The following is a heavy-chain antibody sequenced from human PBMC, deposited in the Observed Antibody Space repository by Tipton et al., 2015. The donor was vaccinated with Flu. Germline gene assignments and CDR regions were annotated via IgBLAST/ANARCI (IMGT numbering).Heavy chain of an antibody. CDR2: MHTSGRA. Sequence: TLSLTCTVSGASISGGNFYWSWIRQPAGKGLEWIGHMHTSGRANYSPSLKSRVSIAMDTSKNQFSLKLESVTAADTAIYYCARSGGYWGQGTLVTVSS. CDR3: ARSGGY. CDR1: GASISGGNFY. V-gene: IGHV4-61*09. J-gene: IGHJ4*02. D-gene: IGHD2-15*01.